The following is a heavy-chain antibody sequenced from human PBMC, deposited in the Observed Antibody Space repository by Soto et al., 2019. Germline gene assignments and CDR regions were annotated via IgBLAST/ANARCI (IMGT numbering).Heavy chain of an antibody. CDR3: ARARNRYFDY. J-gene: IGHJ4*02. V-gene: IGHV4-61*01. CDR1: GGSMTTGSYF. CDR2: VFRSGSV. Sequence: LSLTCNVSGGSMTTGSYFWSWIRQPPGKGLEWIGYVFRSGSVNYSPSFKSRVTISIDTSKNQFSLMLKSVTAADTAVYFCARARNRYFDYWGQGALVTVSS. D-gene: IGHD1-1*01.